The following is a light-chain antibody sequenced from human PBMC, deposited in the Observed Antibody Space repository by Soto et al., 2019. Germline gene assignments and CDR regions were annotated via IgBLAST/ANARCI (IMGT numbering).Light chain of an antibody. J-gene: IGKJ4*01. V-gene: IGKV3-20*01. CDR1: QSVSSSY. CDR2: GAS. CDR3: QQYNPPLT. Sequence: EIVLTQSPGTLSLSPGERATLSCRASQSVSSSYLAWYQQKPGQAPRLLIYGASSRATGIPDRFSGSGSGTDFTLTISRLEPEDFAVYFCQQYNPPLTFGGGTKVDIK.